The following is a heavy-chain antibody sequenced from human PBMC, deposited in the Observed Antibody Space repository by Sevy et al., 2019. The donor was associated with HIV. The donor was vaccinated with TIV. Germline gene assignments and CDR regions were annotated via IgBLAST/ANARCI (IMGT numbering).Heavy chain of an antibody. J-gene: IGHJ4*02. D-gene: IGHD4-17*01. CDR1: GFTLSSYV. V-gene: IGHV3-48*03. CDR3: ARDLPPSATTVAHFDY. CDR2: ITNSGSSI. Sequence: GGSLRLSCTASGFTLSSYVMNWVRQAPGKGLEWVSYITNSGSSIYYSDSVRGRFTVSRDNAKNSLYLQMKSLRAEDTAVYYCARDLPPSATTVAHFDYWGRGPLVTVSS.